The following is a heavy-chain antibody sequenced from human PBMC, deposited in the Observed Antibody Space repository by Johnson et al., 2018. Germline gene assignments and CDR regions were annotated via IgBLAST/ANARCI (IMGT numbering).Heavy chain of an antibody. Sequence: EVQLVESGGGLVKPGGSLRLSCAASGFTFSSYSMNWVRQAPGKGLEWVSSISSSSSYIYYADSVKGRFTISIDNAKTSLYLQMNSLGAGDTAVYYGARDGAFMSTGTTHYYGMDVWGQGTTVTVSS. V-gene: IGHV3-21*01. D-gene: IGHD4-17*01. J-gene: IGHJ6*02. CDR2: ISSSSSYI. CDR1: GFTFSSYS. CDR3: ARDGAFMSTGTTHYYGMDV.